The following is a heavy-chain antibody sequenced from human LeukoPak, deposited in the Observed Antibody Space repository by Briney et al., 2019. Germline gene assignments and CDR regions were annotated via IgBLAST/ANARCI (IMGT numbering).Heavy chain of an antibody. J-gene: IGHJ4*02. CDR2: IYTSGST. D-gene: IGHD1-26*01. CDR1: GSSISSYY. CDR3: ARENSGSYREFDY. Sequence: SETLSLTCTVSGSSISSYYWSWIRQPTGKGLEWIGRIYTSGSTNYNASLKSRVSMSVDTSKNQFSLKLSSVTAADTAVFYCARENSGSYREFDYWGQGTLVTVSS. V-gene: IGHV4-4*07.